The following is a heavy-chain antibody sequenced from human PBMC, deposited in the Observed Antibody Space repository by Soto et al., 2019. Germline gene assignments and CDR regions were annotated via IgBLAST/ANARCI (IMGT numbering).Heavy chain of an antibody. J-gene: IGHJ4*02. V-gene: IGHV1-3*01. Sequence: QVHLVQSGAEVKEPGASVKVSCKASGYTFSNFAIYWVRQAPGQGLEWVGWIHGGSGNTKYSRKFQGRVTVTRDTSATTVYMELNSLISEDTAVFYCARAYCSDTTCLAGAYWGQGTLVTVSS. CDR3: ARAYCSDTTCLAGAY. D-gene: IGHD2-2*01. CDR1: GYTFSNFA. CDR2: IHGGSGNT.